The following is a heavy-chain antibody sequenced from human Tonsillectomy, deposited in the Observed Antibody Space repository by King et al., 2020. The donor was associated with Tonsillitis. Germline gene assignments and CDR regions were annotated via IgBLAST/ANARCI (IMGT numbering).Heavy chain of an antibody. V-gene: IGHV3-23*01. CDR1: GFTFSSYA. J-gene: IGHJ3*02. D-gene: IGHD7-27*01. CDR2: KSAGSGRT. CDR3: SRDNWGDAFDI. Sequence: EVQLLESGGDLVQPAGSLRLSCAASGFTFSSYAMSWVRQAPGKGLEWVSTKSAGSGRTYYADSVRGRFTIARDNSQNTLYLQMNSLRAEDKAVYYCSRDNWGDAFDIWGQGTMVIVSS.